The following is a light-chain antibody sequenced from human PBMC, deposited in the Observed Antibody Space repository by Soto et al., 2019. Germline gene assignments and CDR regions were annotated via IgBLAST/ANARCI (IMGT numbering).Light chain of an antibody. V-gene: IGKV1-5*03. J-gene: IGKJ1*01. CDR3: QQYLSYST. CDR2: KAS. CDR1: QSIRSE. Sequence: DIQMTQSPSTLSASVGDRVTITCRASQSIRSELAWYQQKPGKAPKLLIYKASSLESGVPSRFSGSGSGTEFTLAISSLQPDDFASSFWQQYLSYSTFGQGTKVDI.